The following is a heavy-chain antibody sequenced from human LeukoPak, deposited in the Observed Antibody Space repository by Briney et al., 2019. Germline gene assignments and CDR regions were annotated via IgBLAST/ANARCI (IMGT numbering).Heavy chain of an antibody. D-gene: IGHD6-13*01. CDR1: GYTFTGYY. CDR3: ARGRWGSSWFDLDY. CDR2: INPNSGNT. Sequence: ASVKVSCKASGYTFTGYYMRWVRQAPGQGLEWMGWINPNSGNTGYAQKFQGRVTMTRNTSISTAYMELSSLRSEDTAVYYCARGRWGSSWFDLDYWGQGTLVTVSS. J-gene: IGHJ4*02. V-gene: IGHV1-8*02.